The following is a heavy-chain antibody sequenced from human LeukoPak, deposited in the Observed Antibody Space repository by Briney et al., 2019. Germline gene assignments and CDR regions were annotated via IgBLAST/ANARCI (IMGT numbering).Heavy chain of an antibody. Sequence: ASVKVSCKASGYTFTSLPIVWVRQAPGQGLTWVGWIKPYNGHTDYAPKLQGRVTLTTDTSTSTAYMELRSLRSDDTAVYYCARDLRGDYGELMRWGQGTLVTVSS. CDR1: GYTFTSLP. CDR2: IKPYNGHT. D-gene: IGHD1-7*01. J-gene: IGHJ4*02. CDR3: ARDLRGDYGELMR. V-gene: IGHV1-18*01.